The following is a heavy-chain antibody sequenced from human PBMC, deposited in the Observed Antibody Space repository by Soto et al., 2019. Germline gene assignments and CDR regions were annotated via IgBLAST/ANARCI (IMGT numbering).Heavy chain of an antibody. Sequence: VASVKVSCKASGGTFSSYAISWVRQAPGQGLEWMGGIIPIFGTANYAQKFQGRVTITADESTSTAYMELSSLRSEDTAVYYCASELNYYGSGSYIPPFDYWGQGTLVTVSS. CDR1: GGTFSSYA. D-gene: IGHD3-10*01. CDR2: IIPIFGTA. CDR3: ASELNYYGSGSYIPPFDY. V-gene: IGHV1-69*13. J-gene: IGHJ4*02.